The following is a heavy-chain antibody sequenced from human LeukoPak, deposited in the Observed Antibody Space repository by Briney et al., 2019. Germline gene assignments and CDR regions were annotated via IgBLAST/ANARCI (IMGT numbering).Heavy chain of an antibody. D-gene: IGHD4-17*01. J-gene: IGHJ3*02. Sequence: PGGSLRLSCAASGFTFSSYWMHWVRQAPGKGLVWVSRINTDGSSTSYADSVKGRFTISRDNAKNTLYLQMNSLRAEDTAVYYCARADGDYLDAFDIWGQGTMVTVSS. CDR2: INTDGSST. CDR3: ARADGDYLDAFDI. V-gene: IGHV3-74*01. CDR1: GFTFSSYW.